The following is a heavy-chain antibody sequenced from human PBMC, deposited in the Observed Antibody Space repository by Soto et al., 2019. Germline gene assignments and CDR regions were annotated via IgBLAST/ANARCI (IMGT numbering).Heavy chain of an antibody. CDR3: VHSRCGGDCLQSYSSHYYYGMDV. Sequence: QITLKESGPTLVKPTQTLTLTCTFSGFSLNTGGLGVGWIRQPPGKALEWLALIYWDNDKRYSPSLMSRLTLTKDTSTNQVVLTMTNMDPVDAATYYCVHSRCGGDCLQSYSSHYYYGMDVWGQGTAVTVSS. D-gene: IGHD2-21*02. CDR2: IYWDNDK. J-gene: IGHJ6*02. CDR1: GFSLNTGGLG. V-gene: IGHV2-5*02.